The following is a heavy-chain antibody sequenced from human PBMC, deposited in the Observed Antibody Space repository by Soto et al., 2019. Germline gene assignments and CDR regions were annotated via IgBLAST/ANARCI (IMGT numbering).Heavy chain of an antibody. Sequence: QVQLVESGGGVVQPGGSLRLSCVASGFTFSNYGMYWVRQTPGKGLEWVAMTWYDGINKYYADSVKDRFTISRDNSKNTLYLQMNSLRDEDSAVYYCATELNDMEAFDIWGQGTMVTVAS. CDR2: TWYDGINK. CDR3: ATELNDMEAFDI. D-gene: IGHD1-1*01. CDR1: GFTFSNYG. V-gene: IGHV3-33*01. J-gene: IGHJ3*02.